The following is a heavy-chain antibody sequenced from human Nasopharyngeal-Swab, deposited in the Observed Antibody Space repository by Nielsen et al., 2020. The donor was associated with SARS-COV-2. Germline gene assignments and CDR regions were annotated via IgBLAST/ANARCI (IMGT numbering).Heavy chain of an antibody. D-gene: IGHD6-19*01. CDR2: IYSGGST. CDR3: ARERRAYSSGDGYYYYGMDV. V-gene: IGHV3-66*01. CDR1: GFTVSSNY. J-gene: IGHJ6*02. Sequence: GVLKISCAASGFTVSSNYMSWVRQAPGKGLEWVSVIYSGGSTYYADSVKGRFTISRDNSKNTLYLQMNSLRAEDTAVYYCARERRAYSSGDGYYYYGMDVWGQGTTVTVSS.